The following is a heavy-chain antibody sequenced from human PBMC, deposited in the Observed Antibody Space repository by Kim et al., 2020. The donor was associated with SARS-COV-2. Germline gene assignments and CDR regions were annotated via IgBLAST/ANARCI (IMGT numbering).Heavy chain of an antibody. CDR3: AHRVVVRGDGFDI. D-gene: IGHD3-10*01. CDR2: TYWDDDQ. J-gene: IGHJ3*02. Sequence: SGPTLVRPTQTLTLTCSFSGFSLTTSGRCVAWIRQPPGKALEWLGITYWDDDQRYSPSLKNRLTITKDTSKNQVVLRMTNMDRADTATYYCAHRVVVRGDGFDIWGQGAKVIVSS. V-gene: IGHV2-5*02. CDR1: GFSLTTSGRC.